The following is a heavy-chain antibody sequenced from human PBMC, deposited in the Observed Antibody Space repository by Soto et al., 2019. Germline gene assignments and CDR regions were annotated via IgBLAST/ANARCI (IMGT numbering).Heavy chain of an antibody. CDR1: GGSISSYY. Sequence: SETLSLTCTVSGGSISSYYWSWIRQPPGKGLEWIGYIYYSGSTNYNPSLKSRVTISVDTSKNQFSLKLSSVTAADTAVYYCARVGDFLTMVRGVILDAFDIWGQGTMVTVS. J-gene: IGHJ3*02. CDR3: ARVGDFLTMVRGVILDAFDI. D-gene: IGHD3-10*01. CDR2: IYYSGST. V-gene: IGHV4-59*08.